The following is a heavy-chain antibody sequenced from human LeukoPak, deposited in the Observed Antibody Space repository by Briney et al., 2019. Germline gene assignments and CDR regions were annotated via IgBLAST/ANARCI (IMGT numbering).Heavy chain of an antibody. V-gene: IGHV3-23*01. CDR2: ISGSGGST. D-gene: IGHD5-18*01. CDR3: AKDAYSYGYADY. Sequence: PGGSLRLSCAASGFTFSIYAMSWVRQAPGKGLEWVSAISGSGGSTCYADSVKGRFTISRDNSKNTLYLQMNSLRAEDTAVYYCAKDAYSYGYADYWGQGTLVTVSS. J-gene: IGHJ4*02. CDR1: GFTFSIYA.